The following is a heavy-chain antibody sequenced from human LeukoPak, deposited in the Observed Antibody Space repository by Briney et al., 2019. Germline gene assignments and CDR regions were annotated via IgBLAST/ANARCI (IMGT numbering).Heavy chain of an antibody. J-gene: IGHJ4*02. D-gene: IGHD3-9*01. V-gene: IGHV4-4*02. CDR2: IHRAGRT. CDR1: GVSISSSEW. CDR3: GKTDIYFNPIDY. Sequence: SGTLSLTCAVSGVSISSSEWWIWVRQPPGQGLEWIGEIHRAGRTRYNPSLKSRVSISMDYSKNQFSLKLTSVTAADTAIYYCGKTDIYFNPIDYWGPGSLVTVSS.